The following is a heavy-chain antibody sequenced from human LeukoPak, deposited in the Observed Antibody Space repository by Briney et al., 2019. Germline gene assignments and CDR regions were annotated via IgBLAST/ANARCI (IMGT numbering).Heavy chain of an antibody. D-gene: IGHD2-2*02. CDR2: ISGSGGST. CDR1: GFTFSSYA. J-gene: IGHJ3*02. CDR3: AKVVEYCSSTSCYRGIGHDAFDI. V-gene: IGHV3-23*01. Sequence: HPGGSLRLSCAASGFTFSSYAMSWVRQAPGKGLEWVSAISGSGGSTYYADSVKGRFTISRDNSKNTLYLQMNSLRAEDTAVYYCAKVVEYCSSTSCYRGIGHDAFDIWGQGTMVTVSS.